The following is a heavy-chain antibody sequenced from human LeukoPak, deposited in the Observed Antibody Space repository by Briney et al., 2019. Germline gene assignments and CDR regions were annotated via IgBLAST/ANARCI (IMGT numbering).Heavy chain of an antibody. CDR2: ISYDGSNK. V-gene: IGHV3-30-3*01. D-gene: IGHD6-19*01. Sequence: GGSLRLSCAASGFTFSSYAMHWVRQAPGKGLEWVAVISYDGSNKYYADSVKGRFTISRDNSENTLYLQMNSLRAEDTAVYYCARDASGWILRYYFDYWGQGTLVTVSS. CDR3: ARDASGWILRYYFDY. CDR1: GFTFSSYA. J-gene: IGHJ4*02.